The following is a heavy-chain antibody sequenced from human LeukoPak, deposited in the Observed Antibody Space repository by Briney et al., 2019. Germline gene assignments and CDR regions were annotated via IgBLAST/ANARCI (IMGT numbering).Heavy chain of an antibody. D-gene: IGHD5-24*01. CDR2: IIPIFGTA. CDR3: ARSGEMATITPRYYFDY. CDR1: GGTFSSYA. V-gene: IGHV1-69*05. Sequence: GSSVKVSCKASGGTFSSYAISWVRQAPGQGLEWMGGIIPIFGTANYAQKFQGRVTITTDESTSTAYMELSSLRSEDTAVYYCARSGEMATITPRYYFDYWGQGTLVTVSS. J-gene: IGHJ4*02.